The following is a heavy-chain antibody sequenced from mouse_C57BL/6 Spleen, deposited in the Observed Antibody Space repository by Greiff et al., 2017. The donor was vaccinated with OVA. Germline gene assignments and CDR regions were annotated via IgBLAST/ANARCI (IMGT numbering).Heavy chain of an antibody. J-gene: IGHJ2*01. V-gene: IGHV1-50*01. CDR3: ARRAVYYFDY. CDR2: IDPSDSYT. Sequence: VKLQQPGAELVKPGASVKLSCKASGYTFTSYWMQWVKQRPGQGLEWIGEIDPSDSYTNYNQKFKGKATLTVDTSSSTAYMQLSSLTSEDAAVYYCARRAVYYFDYWGQGTTLTVSS. D-gene: IGHD3-3*01. CDR1: GYTFTSYW.